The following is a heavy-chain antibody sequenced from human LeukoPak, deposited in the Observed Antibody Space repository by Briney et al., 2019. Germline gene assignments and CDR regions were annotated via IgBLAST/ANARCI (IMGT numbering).Heavy chain of an antibody. CDR2: FDPEDGET. Sequence: ASVEVSCKVTGYTLTELSMHWVRQAPGKGLEWMGGFDPEDGETIYAQKFQGRVTMTEDTSTDTAYMELSSLRSEDTAVYYCATDSTTYYYDSSGYRYGMDVWGQGTTVTVSS. J-gene: IGHJ6*02. CDR1: GYTLTELS. V-gene: IGHV1-24*01. D-gene: IGHD3-22*01. CDR3: ATDSTTYYYDSSGYRYGMDV.